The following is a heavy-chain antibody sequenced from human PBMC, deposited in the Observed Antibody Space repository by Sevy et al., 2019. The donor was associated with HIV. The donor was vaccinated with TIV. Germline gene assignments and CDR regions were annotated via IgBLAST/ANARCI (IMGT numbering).Heavy chain of an antibody. Sequence: GGSLRLSCAASGFTFSNYGMHWVRQAPGKGLEWVAGLWNDGSNKNYVDSVKGGLTISRDNSKNTRYLQMNSLRPEDTVVYYCAKGDSSGYYQGGIDYWGQGTLVTVSS. J-gene: IGHJ4*02. CDR2: LWNDGSNK. CDR3: AKGDSSGYYQGGIDY. D-gene: IGHD3-22*01. CDR1: GFTFSNYG. V-gene: IGHV3-33*08.